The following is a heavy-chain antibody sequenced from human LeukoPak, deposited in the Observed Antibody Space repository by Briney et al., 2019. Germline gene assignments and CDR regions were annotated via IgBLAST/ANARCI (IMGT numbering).Heavy chain of an antibody. CDR3: ASSWLTDY. Sequence: ASVKVSCKTSGFTFTGHYMHWLRQAPGQGLEWMGWINANTGVTHYAVKFQGRVTITRDTSISTVYMDLSSLQSDDTAVYYCASSWLTDYWGQGTLVTVSS. J-gene: IGHJ4*02. CDR2: INANTGVT. D-gene: IGHD3-22*01. CDR1: GFTFTGHY. V-gene: IGHV1-2*02.